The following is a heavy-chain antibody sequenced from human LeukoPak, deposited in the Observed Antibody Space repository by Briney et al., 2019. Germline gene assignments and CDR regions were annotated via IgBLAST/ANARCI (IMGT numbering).Heavy chain of an antibody. CDR1: GGSISSGGYY. V-gene: IGHV4-31*03. D-gene: IGHD3-22*01. Sequence: PSETLSLTCTVSGGSISSGGYYWSWIRQHPGKGLEWIGYIYYSGSTYYNPSLKSRVTISVDTSKNQFSLKLSSVTAADTAVYYCARGLDYYDSSFIFDYWGQGTLATVSS. CDR3: ARGLDYYDSSFIFDY. CDR2: IYYSGST. J-gene: IGHJ4*02.